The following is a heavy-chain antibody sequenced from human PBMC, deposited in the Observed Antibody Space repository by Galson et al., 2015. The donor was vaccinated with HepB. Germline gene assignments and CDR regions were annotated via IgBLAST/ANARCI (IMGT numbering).Heavy chain of an antibody. V-gene: IGHV4-59*01. Sequence: ETLSLTCTVSGGFISTYYWGWIRQPPGRTLEWIGYVHYTGTTNYSPSLKSRVTVSLDMSKNQFFLKLNSVTAADTAVYYCARERTYCSGGSCDFAFDYWGPGMLVTVSS. D-gene: IGHD2-15*01. CDR2: VHYTGTT. CDR1: GGFISTYY. CDR3: ARERTYCSGGSCDFAFDY. J-gene: IGHJ4*02.